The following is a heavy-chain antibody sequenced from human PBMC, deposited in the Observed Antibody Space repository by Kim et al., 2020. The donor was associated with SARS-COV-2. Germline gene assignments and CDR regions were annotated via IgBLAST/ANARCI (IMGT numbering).Heavy chain of an antibody. V-gene: IGHV3-48*02. CDR1: GFTFSSYS. J-gene: IGHJ6*02. CDR2: ISSSSSTI. Sequence: GGSLRLSCAASGFTFSSYSMNWVRQAPGKGLEWVSYISSSSSTIYYADSVKGRFTISRDNAKNSLYLQMNSLRDEDTAVYYCARDRRSGSPSYYYYGMDVWGQGTTVTVSS. D-gene: IGHD1-26*01. CDR3: ARDRRSGSPSYYYYGMDV.